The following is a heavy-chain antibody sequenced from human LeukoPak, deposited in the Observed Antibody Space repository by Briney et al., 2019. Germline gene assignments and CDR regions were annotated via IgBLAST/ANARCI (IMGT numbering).Heavy chain of an antibody. D-gene: IGHD3-9*01. J-gene: IGHJ4*02. Sequence: GRSLRLSCAASGFTFSSYGMHWVRQAPGKGLEWVAVIWYDGSNKYYADSVKGRFTISRDNSKNTLYLQMNGLRAEDTAVYYCARVGSTRYFDWLLLDYWGQGTLVTVSS. V-gene: IGHV3-33*01. CDR1: GFTFSSYG. CDR2: IWYDGSNK. CDR3: ARVGSTRYFDWLLLDY.